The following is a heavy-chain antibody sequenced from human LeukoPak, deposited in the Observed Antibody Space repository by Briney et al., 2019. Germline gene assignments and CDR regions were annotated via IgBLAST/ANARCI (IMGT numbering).Heavy chain of an antibody. D-gene: IGHD4-17*01. CDR2: IYYSGST. Sequence: SETLSLTCTVSGGSISSYYWSWIRQPPGKGLEWIGYIYYSGSTNYNPSLKSRVTISVDTSKNHFSLKLSSVTAADTAVYYCARTHDYGDYGPAYYFDYWGQGTLVTVSS. CDR3: ARTHDYGDYGPAYYFDY. V-gene: IGHV4-59*01. J-gene: IGHJ4*02. CDR1: GGSISSYY.